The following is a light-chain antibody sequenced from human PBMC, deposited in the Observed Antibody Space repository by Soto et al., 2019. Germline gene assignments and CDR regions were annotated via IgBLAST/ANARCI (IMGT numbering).Light chain of an antibody. V-gene: IGKV1-39*01. CDR2: AAS. CDR3: QESHTTLFT. Sequence: DIQMTQSPSSLSASVGDRVTITCRASRTISNYLNWYQQKPGKAPKLLIYAASSLQSGVPSRFSGSGSGTDFTLTINSLQPEDFATYYCQESHTTLFTFGPGTKVDIK. CDR1: RTISNY. J-gene: IGKJ3*01.